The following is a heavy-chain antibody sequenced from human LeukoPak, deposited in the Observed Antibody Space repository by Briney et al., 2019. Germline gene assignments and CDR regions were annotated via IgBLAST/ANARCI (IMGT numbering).Heavy chain of an antibody. D-gene: IGHD3-10*01. CDR3: ARDSSTWFGELYWFDP. J-gene: IGHJ5*02. CDR1: GFTFSSYS. CDR2: ISSSSSTI. Sequence: GGSLRLSCAASGFTFSSYSMNWVRQAPGKGLEWVSYISSSSSTIYYADSVKGRFTISRDNAKNSLYLQMNSLRAEDTAVYYCARDSSTWFGELYWFDPWGQGTLVTVSS. V-gene: IGHV3-48*01.